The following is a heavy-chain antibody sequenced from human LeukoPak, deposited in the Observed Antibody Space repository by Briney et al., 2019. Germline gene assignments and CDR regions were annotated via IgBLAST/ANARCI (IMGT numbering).Heavy chain of an antibody. D-gene: IGHD2-8*01. CDR3: AKHAVGYCTNGICYERGSYFDY. V-gene: IGHV3-7*02. J-gene: IGHJ4*02. Sequence: GGSLRLSCAASGFSFGSYWMTWVRQAPGKGLEWVANIKPDGSEKKYVDSVKGRFTISRDNAKKSLYLQMTALRAEDTAVYYCAKHAVGYCTNGICYERGSYFDYWGQGTLVTVSS. CDR2: IKPDGSEK. CDR1: GFSFGSYW.